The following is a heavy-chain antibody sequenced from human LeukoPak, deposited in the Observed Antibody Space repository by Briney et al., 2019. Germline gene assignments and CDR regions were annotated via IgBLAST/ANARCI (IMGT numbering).Heavy chain of an antibody. CDR2: IVGRGSST. V-gene: IGHV3-23*01. Sequence: QTGGSLRLSCAASGFTFSNYAMSWVRQAPGKGLEWVSAIVGRGSSTYYADSVKGRFTISRDNSKNTLYLQLNRLRAEDTAVYYCAKWGDYDILTGYYDSDYWGQGTLVTVSS. D-gene: IGHD3-9*01. CDR1: GFTFSNYA. J-gene: IGHJ4*02. CDR3: AKWGDYDILTGYYDSDY.